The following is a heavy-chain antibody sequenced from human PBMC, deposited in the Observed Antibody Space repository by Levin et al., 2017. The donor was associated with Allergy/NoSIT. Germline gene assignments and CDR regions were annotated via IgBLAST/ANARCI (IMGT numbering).Heavy chain of an antibody. CDR2: ISYDGTKN. V-gene: IGHV3-30*18. J-gene: IGHJ6*02. CDR1: GFTFRTYG. D-gene: IGHD3-10*01. Sequence: LAGGSLRLSCAASGFTFRTYGMHWVRQAPGKGLEWVAVISYDGTKNYYADSVKGRFTISRGNSKNMLYLQMNSLRAEDTALYYCAKANSGSRTYDYYYAMDGWGQGTTVTVSS. CDR3: AKANSGSRTYDYYYAMDG.